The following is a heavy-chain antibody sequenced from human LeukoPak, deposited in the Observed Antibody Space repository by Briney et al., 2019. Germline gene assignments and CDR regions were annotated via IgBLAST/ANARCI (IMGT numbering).Heavy chain of an antibody. CDR2: ISGSGGST. CDR3: AKDGYCSGGSCYQFDY. J-gene: IGHJ4*02. CDR1: GFTFSSYA. V-gene: IGHV3-23*01. Sequence: GGSLRLSCAASGFTFSSYAMSWVRQAPGKGLEWVSAISGSGGSTYYADSVKGRFTISRDNSKSTLYLQMNSLRAEDTAVYYCAKDGYCSGGSCYQFDYWGQGTLVTVSS. D-gene: IGHD2-15*01.